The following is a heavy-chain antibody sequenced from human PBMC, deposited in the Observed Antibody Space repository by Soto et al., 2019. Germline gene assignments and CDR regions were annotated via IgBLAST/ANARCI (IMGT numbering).Heavy chain of an antibody. J-gene: IGHJ4*02. V-gene: IGHV3-7*01. Sequence: GGSLRLSCAASGFDFSYFWMAWIRQAPGKGLEWVANIKQDGDKKYYVDSVEGRFTISRDNAKNSLYLQMDSLRAEDTTLYFCARDRMGDDYFDFLGPGTQVTVSS. CDR1: GFDFSYFW. D-gene: IGHD3-16*01. CDR2: IKQDGDKK. CDR3: ARDRMGDDYFDF.